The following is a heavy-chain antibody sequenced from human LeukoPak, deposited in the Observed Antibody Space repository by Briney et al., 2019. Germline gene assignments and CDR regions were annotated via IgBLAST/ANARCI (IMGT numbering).Heavy chain of an antibody. Sequence: SVKVSCKASGGTFSSYAISWVRQAPGQGLEWMGRIIPILGIANYAQKFQGRVTMTRDTSTSTVYMELSSLRSEDTAVYYCARRQPSGSYSIDYWGQGTLVTVSS. D-gene: IGHD3-10*01. V-gene: IGHV1-69*04. CDR3: ARRQPSGSYSIDY. CDR1: GGTFSSYA. CDR2: IIPILGIA. J-gene: IGHJ4*02.